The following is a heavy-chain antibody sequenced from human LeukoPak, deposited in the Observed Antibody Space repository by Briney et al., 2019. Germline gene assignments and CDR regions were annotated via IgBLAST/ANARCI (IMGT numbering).Heavy chain of an antibody. J-gene: IGHJ2*01. CDR1: GDSIRTYY. Sequence: KPSETLSLTCNVSGDSIRTYYWSWIRQPPGKGLEWIGYIYYSGSTNYNPSLKSRVTISVDTSKNQFSLKLSSVTAADTAVYYCARDLPGANWYFDLWGRGTLVTVSS. CDR3: ARDLPGANWYFDL. V-gene: IGHV4-59*01. CDR2: IYYSGST.